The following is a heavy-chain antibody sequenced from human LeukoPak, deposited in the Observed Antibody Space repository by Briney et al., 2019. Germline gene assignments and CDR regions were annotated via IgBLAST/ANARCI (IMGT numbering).Heavy chain of an antibody. CDR3: ARDKRVGSSSGFDY. V-gene: IGHV3-11*06. CDR2: ISTSGSYT. D-gene: IGHD6-6*01. CDR1: GFTFSDHY. J-gene: IGHJ4*02. Sequence: GGSLRLSCAASGFTFSDHYMNWIRQAPGKGLEWVSYISTSGSYTNYADSVKGRFIISRDNAKNSLYLQMNSLRAEDTAVYYCARDKRVGSSSGFDYWGQGTLVTVSS.